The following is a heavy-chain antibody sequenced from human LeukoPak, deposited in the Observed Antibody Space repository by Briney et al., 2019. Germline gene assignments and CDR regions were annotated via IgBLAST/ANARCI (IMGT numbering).Heavy chain of an antibody. Sequence: GGSLRLSCAASGFTFSSYAMSWVRQAPGKGLEWVSAISGSGGSTYYADSVKGRFTISRDDSKNTLYLQMNSLRAEDTAVYYCAKSRPTHRLYYYDSSGYFHFDYWGQGTLVTVSS. CDR1: GFTFSSYA. V-gene: IGHV3-23*01. J-gene: IGHJ4*02. D-gene: IGHD3-22*01. CDR3: AKSRPTHRLYYYDSSGYFHFDY. CDR2: ISGSGGST.